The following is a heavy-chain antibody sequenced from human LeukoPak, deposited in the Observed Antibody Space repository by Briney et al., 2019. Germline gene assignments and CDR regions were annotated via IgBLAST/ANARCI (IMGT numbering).Heavy chain of an antibody. J-gene: IGHJ4*02. CDR2: ISGSGGST. CDR1: GFTFSSYA. V-gene: IGHV3-23*01. D-gene: IGHD1-26*01. Sequence: GGSLRLSCAASGFTFSSYAMSWVRQAPGKGLEWVPAISGSGGSTYYADSVKGRFTISRDNSKNTLYLQMNSLRAEDTAVYYCAKGPASGSYPFDYWGQGTLVTVSS. CDR3: AKGPASGSYPFDY.